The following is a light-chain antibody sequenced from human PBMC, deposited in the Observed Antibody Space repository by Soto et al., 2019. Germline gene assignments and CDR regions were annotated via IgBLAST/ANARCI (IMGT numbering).Light chain of an antibody. V-gene: IGKV2-28*01. Sequence: DIVMTQSPLSLPVTPGEPASISCMSSQSLLHSNGYNYLDWYLQKPGQSPQLLIYDASSLESGVPSRFSGSGSGTDFTLTISSLQPEDFATYYCQQSYSTPWTFGQGTKVDIK. J-gene: IGKJ1*01. CDR2: DAS. CDR3: QQSYSTPWT. CDR1: QSLLHSNGYNY.